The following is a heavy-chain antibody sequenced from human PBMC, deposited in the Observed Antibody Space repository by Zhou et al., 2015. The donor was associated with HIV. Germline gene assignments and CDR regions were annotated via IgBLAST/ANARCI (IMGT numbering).Heavy chain of an antibody. Sequence: VQLLGVWGEAWCSLGGSLRLSCAASGFTFNSYWMHWVRQAPGKGLVWVSRINSDGSNINYADSVKGRFTISRDNAKKTLYLQMNSLRAEDTAVYYCARFRSGHYNHYYAIGCLGAKGPRSPSPQ. CDR3: ARFRSGHYNHYYAIGC. V-gene: IGHV3-74*02. CDR1: GFTFNSYW. J-gene: IGHJ6*01. D-gene: IGHD3-3*01. CDR2: INSDGSNI.